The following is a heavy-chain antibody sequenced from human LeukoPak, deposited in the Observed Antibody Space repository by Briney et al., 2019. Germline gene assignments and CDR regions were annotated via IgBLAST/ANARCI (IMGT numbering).Heavy chain of an antibody. Sequence: PGGSLRLSCAASGFTFSSYNMNWVRQAPGKGLEWVSSISSSSSYIYYADSVKGRFTISRDNAKNSLYLQMNSLRAEDTTVYYCALWSMWDYYDSSGYQDAFDIWGQGTMVTVSS. CDR2: ISSSSSYI. CDR3: ALWSMWDYYDSSGYQDAFDI. V-gene: IGHV3-21*01. J-gene: IGHJ3*02. CDR1: GFTFSSYN. D-gene: IGHD3-22*01.